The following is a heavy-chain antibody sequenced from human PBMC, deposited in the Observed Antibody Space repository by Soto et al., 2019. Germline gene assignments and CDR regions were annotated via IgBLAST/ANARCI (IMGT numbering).Heavy chain of an antibody. V-gene: IGHV1-46*03. CDR2: INPGGGST. D-gene: IGHD6-19*01. J-gene: IGHJ4*02. CDR3: ARDLGSGWYMFDY. CDR1: GYTFTSYY. Sequence: QVQLVQSGAEVKKPGASVKVSCKASGYTFTSYYMHWVRQAPGQGLGWMGIINPGGGSTSYAQKFQGRVTMTRDTSTSTVYMELSSLRSEDTAVYYCARDLGSGWYMFDYWGQGTLVTVSS.